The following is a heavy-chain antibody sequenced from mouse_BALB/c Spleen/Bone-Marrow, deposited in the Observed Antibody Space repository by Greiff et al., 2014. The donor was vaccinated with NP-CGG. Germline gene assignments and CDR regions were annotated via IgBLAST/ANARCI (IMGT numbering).Heavy chain of an antibody. Sequence: QVQLQQSGPGLVAPSQSLSITCTVSGFSLTNYGVHWVRLPPGKGLEWLGVIWADGSTNYNSALMSRLSISKDNSKSQVFFKMNSLQTDDTAMYYCARITTATGAMDYWGQGTSVTVSS. CDR1: GFSLTNYG. CDR2: IWADGST. CDR3: ARITTATGAMDY. D-gene: IGHD1-2*01. V-gene: IGHV2-9*02. J-gene: IGHJ4*01.